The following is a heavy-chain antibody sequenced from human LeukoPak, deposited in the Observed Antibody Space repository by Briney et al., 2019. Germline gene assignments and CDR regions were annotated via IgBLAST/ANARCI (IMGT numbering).Heavy chain of an antibody. CDR2: INHSGST. D-gene: IGHD3-3*01. V-gene: IGHV4-34*01. CDR1: GGSFSGYY. CDR3: ARKVVLRFLEWFNWFDP. J-gene: IGHJ5*02. Sequence: PSETLSLTCAVYGGSFSGYYWSWIRQPPGKGLEWIGEINHSGSTNYNPSLKSRVTISVDTSKNQFSLKLSSVTAADTAVYYCARKVVLRFLEWFNWFDPWGQGTLVTVSS.